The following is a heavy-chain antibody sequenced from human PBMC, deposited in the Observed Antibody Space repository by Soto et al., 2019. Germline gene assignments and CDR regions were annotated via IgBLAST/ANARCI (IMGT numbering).Heavy chain of an antibody. CDR1: GASISTGGYS. D-gene: IGHD1-26*01. J-gene: IGHJ4*02. V-gene: IGHV4-30-2*01. CDR2: IYESGRT. CDR3: ARGDRYSGSFSDYFSLY. Sequence: PSETLSLTCIASGASISTGGYSWSSIRQPPGKGPEWIGYIYESGRTYYKPSLKSRASISMDKSRNQFSVRLTSVTAADTAVYFCARGDRYSGSFSDYFSLYWGQGTPVTVSS.